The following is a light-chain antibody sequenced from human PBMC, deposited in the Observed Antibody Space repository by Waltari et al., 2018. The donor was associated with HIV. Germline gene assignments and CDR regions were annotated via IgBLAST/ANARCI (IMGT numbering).Light chain of an antibody. Sequence: QSALTQPASVSGSPGQSITIPCPGAHTDIGLYNLVSWYRQHPDTAPQLVIYGVNTRPSGVSDRFSGSKSGNTASLTISSLQAEDEADYYCSSYTNTDILLFGGGTKLTVL. CDR3: SSYTNTDILL. CDR1: HTDIGLYNL. V-gene: IGLV2-14*01. J-gene: IGLJ2*01. CDR2: GVN.